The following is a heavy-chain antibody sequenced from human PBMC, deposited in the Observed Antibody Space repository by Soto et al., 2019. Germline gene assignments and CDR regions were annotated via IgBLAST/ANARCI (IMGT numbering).Heavy chain of an antibody. V-gene: IGHV4-34*01. CDR3: ARPGIAAAGTVFDY. D-gene: IGHD6-13*01. J-gene: IGHJ4*02. Sequence: PSETLSLTCAVYGGSFSGYYWSWIRQPPGKGLEWIGEINHSGSTNYNPSLKSRVTISVDTSKNQFSLKLSSVTAADTAVYYCARPGIAAAGTVFDYWGQGTLVTVSS. CDR1: GGSFSGYY. CDR2: INHSGST.